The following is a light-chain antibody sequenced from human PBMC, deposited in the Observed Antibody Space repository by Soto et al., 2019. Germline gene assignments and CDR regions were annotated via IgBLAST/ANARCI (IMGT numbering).Light chain of an antibody. CDR1: QGISSY. V-gene: IGKV1-9*01. Sequence: TQSPSSLSASVGDRVPITCRASQGISSYLGWYQQKPGKAPNLLIYAASTSQSGVPSRFSGGGSGTDFTLTISSLQPEDFATYYCQQVYVYPSTFGGGTKVDIK. CDR3: QQVYVYPST. J-gene: IGKJ4*01. CDR2: AAS.